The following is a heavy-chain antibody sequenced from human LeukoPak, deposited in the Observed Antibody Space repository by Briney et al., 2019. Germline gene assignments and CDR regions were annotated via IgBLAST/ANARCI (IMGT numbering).Heavy chain of an antibody. CDR1: GGTFSSYA. Sequence: ASVKVSCKASGGTFSSYAISWVRQATGQGLEWMGWMNPNSGNTGYAQKFQGRVTMNRNTSISTAYMELSSLRSEDTAVYYCARGRTWDVGATTGYWGQGTLVTVSS. V-gene: IGHV1-8*02. CDR2: MNPNSGNT. CDR3: ARGRTWDVGATTGY. J-gene: IGHJ4*02. D-gene: IGHD1-26*01.